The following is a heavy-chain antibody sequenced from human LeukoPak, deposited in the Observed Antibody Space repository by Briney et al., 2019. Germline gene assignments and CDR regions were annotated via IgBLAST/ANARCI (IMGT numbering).Heavy chain of an antibody. V-gene: IGHV1-8*01. CDR2: MNPNSGNT. J-gene: IGHJ3*02. CDR1: GYTFTSYD. D-gene: IGHD3-16*02. CDR3: ARGGGRYRSNAFDI. Sequence: GASVKVSCKASGYTFTSYDINLVRQATGQGLEWMGWMNPNSGNTGYAQKFQGRVTMTRNTSISTAYMELSSLRSEDTAVYYCARGGGRYRSNAFDIWGQGTMVTVSS.